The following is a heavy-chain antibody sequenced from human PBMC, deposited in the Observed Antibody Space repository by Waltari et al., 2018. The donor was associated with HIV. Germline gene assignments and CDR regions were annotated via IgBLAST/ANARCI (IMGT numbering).Heavy chain of an antibody. V-gene: IGHV4-31*03. CDR2: IYYSGST. Sequence: QVQLQESGPGLVKPYTPLSLTCTVSGGSISRGGYYWSWIRQHPGKGLEWIGYIYYSGSTYYNPSLKSRVTISVDTSKNQFSLKLSSVTAADTAVYYCARDRIPDYDILTEQMSYYYYGMDVWGQGTTVTVSS. CDR1: GGSISRGGYY. D-gene: IGHD3-9*01. J-gene: IGHJ6*02. CDR3: ARDRIPDYDILTEQMSYYYYGMDV.